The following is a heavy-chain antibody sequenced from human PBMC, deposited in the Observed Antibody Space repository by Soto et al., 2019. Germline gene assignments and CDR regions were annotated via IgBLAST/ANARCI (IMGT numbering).Heavy chain of an antibody. J-gene: IGHJ4*02. Sequence: SETLSLTCTVSGGSISSGGYYWSWIRQHPGKGLEWIGYIYYSGSTYYNPSLKSRVTISVDTSKNQFSLKLSSVTAADTAVYYWARDRPAAGVLFDYWGQGTLVNVAS. CDR3: ARDRPAAGVLFDY. D-gene: IGHD6-13*01. CDR2: IYYSGST. CDR1: GGSISSGGYY. V-gene: IGHV4-31*03.